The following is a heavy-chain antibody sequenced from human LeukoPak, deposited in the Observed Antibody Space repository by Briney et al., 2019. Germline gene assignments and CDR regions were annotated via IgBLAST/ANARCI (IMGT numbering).Heavy chain of an antibody. Sequence: PSETLSLTCTVSGGSISSSYYYWGWIRPPPGKGLEWIASRHYRGTTNYNPSLESRVTISVDTSRKQFSLKLSSVTAADTAVYYCAREMWPVGMSYFDYWGQEILVTVSS. V-gene: IGHV4-39*07. CDR3: AREMWPVGMSYFDY. J-gene: IGHJ4*02. CDR1: GGSISSSYYY. CDR2: RHYRGTT. D-gene: IGHD6-19*01.